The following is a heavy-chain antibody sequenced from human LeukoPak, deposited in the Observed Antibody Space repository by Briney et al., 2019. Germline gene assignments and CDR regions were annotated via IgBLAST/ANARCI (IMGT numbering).Heavy chain of an antibody. V-gene: IGHV1-69*13. J-gene: IGHJ4*02. Sequence: GASVKVSCKASGGTFSSYAISWVRQAPGQGLEWLGGIIPIFGTANYAQKFQGRVTITADESTSTAYMELSSLRSEDTAVYYCARDGGSYSKFDYWGQGTLVTVSS. CDR3: ARDGGSYSKFDY. CDR2: IIPIFGTA. CDR1: GGTFSSYA. D-gene: IGHD1-26*01.